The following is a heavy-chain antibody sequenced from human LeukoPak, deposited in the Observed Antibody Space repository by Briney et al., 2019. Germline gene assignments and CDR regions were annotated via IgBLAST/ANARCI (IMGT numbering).Heavy chain of an antibody. CDR3: AREAFRYCSSTSCPNWFDP. CDR1: GFTFSNYA. D-gene: IGHD2-2*01. J-gene: IGHJ5*02. V-gene: IGHV3-23*01. CDR2: ISAGGSNT. Sequence: GGSLRLSCAASGFTFSNYAMTWVRQAPGKGLEWVSVISAGGSNTDYADSVKGRFTISRDNSKNTLYLQMNSLRAEDTAVYYCAREAFRYCSSTSCPNWFDPWGQGTLVTVSS.